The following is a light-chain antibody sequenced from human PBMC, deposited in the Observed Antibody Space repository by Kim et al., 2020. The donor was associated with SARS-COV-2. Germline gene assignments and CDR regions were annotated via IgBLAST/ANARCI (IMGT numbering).Light chain of an antibody. CDR3: SSFTTSSTVSYV. CDR2: DVN. J-gene: IGLJ1*01. V-gene: IGLV2-14*03. CDR1: SSDIGIYDN. Sequence: QSALTHPASVSGSPGQSITLSCTGTSSDIGIYDNVSWYQQHPGKAPKLIIYDVNNRPSGVSSRFSGSKSGNTASLTISGLQTEDEADYYCSSFTTSSTVSYVFGTGTKVTVL.